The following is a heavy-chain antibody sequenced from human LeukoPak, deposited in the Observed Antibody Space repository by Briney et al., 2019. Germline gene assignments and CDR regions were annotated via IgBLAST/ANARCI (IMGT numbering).Heavy chain of an antibody. D-gene: IGHD1-26*01. V-gene: IGHV3-23*01. CDR3: AKDLYSGSYYFFNY. Sequence: PGGSLRLSCAASGLTFTSYAMSWVRQTPGKGLGWVSGISGNGVRTYYADPVKGRFTISRDNSKNTLYLQMNSLRAEDTAVYYCAKDLYSGSYYFFNYWGQGTLVTVSS. J-gene: IGHJ4*02. CDR1: GLTFTSYA. CDR2: ISGNGVRT.